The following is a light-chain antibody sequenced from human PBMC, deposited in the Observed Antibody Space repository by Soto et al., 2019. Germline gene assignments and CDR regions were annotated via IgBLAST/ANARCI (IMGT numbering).Light chain of an antibody. Sequence: QSVLTQPPSGSGSPGQSITFSCTGTSSDIGASNFVSCYQHLPGRAPKVIIFEATNRPSGVSDRFSGSKAGITASLTISGLQADDEGEYFCISYKTDDTFVFGTGTKVTVL. CDR3: ISYKTDDTFV. CDR1: SSDIGASNF. V-gene: IGLV2-14*01. CDR2: EAT. J-gene: IGLJ1*01.